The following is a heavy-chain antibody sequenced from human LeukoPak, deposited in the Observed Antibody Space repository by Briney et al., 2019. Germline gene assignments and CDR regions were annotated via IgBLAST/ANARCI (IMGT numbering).Heavy chain of an antibody. D-gene: IGHD3-22*01. CDR2: IYYSGST. J-gene: IGHJ4*02. V-gene: IGHV4-39*01. CDR1: GGSFSSSSYY. CDR3: ARHRLGYDSSGYYYGWYFDY. Sequence: ASETLSLTCTVSGGSFSSSSYYWGWIRQPPGKGLEWIGSIYYSGSTYYNPSLKSRVTISVDTSKNQFSLKLSSVTAADTAVYYCARHRLGYDSSGYYYGWYFDYWGQGTLVTVSS.